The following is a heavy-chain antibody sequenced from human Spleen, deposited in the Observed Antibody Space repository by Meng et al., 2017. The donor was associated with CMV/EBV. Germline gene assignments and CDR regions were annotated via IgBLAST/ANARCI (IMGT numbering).Heavy chain of an antibody. Sequence: GGSLRLSCAASGFTFSSYWMSWVRQAPGKGLEWVANIKQDGSEKYNVDSVKGRFTISRDNAKNSLYLQMNSLRAEDTAVYYCTRAPIVVVPFYGMDVWGQGTTVTVSS. CDR1: GFTFSSYW. CDR3: TRAPIVVVPFYGMDV. D-gene: IGHD2-2*01. CDR2: IKQDGSEK. V-gene: IGHV3-7*04. J-gene: IGHJ6*02.